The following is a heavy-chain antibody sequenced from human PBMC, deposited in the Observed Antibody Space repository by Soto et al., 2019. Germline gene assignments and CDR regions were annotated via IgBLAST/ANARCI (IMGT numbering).Heavy chain of an antibody. Sequence: PVGSLRLSCAASGFTFSSYGMHWVRQAPGKGLEWVAVISYDGSNKYYADSVKGRFTISRDNSKNTLYLQMNSLRAEDTAVYYCAKDGSNYEYFDYWGQGTLVTVSS. J-gene: IGHJ4*02. D-gene: IGHD4-4*01. V-gene: IGHV3-30*18. CDR2: ISYDGSNK. CDR1: GFTFSSYG. CDR3: AKDGSNYEYFDY.